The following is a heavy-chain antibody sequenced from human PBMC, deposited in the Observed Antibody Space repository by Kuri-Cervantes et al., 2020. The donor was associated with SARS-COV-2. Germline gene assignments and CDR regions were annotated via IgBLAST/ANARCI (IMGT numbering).Heavy chain of an antibody. V-gene: IGHV3-53*01. D-gene: IGHD3-22*01. J-gene: IGHJ4*02. CDR1: GFTVSSNY. CDR2: IYSGSST. Sequence: GGSLRLSCAASGFTVSSNYMSWVRQAPGKGLEWVSVIYSGSSTSYADSVKGRFTISRDNSRNTLYLQMNSLRAEDTAVYYCARGHDRRVYFSTPAPYYFDFWGQGILVTVSS. CDR3: ARGHDRRVYFSTPAPYYFDF.